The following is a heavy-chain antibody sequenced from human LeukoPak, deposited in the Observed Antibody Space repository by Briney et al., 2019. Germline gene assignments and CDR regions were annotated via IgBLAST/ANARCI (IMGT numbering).Heavy chain of an antibody. Sequence: SGTLSLTCAVSGGSISSSNWWSWIRQPPGKGLEWIGEINHSGSTNYNPSLKSRVTISVDTSKNQFSLKLSSVTAADTAVYYCARQAAQTYDYWGQGTLVTVSS. CDR3: ARQAAQTYDY. J-gene: IGHJ4*02. V-gene: IGHV4-4*02. CDR1: GGSISSSNW. CDR2: INHSGST.